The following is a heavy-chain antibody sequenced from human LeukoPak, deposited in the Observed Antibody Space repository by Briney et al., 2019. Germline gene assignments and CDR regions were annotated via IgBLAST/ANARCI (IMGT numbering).Heavy chain of an antibody. CDR1: GGSISSSSYY. Sequence: SETLSLTCTVSGGSISSSSYYWGWIRQPPGKGLAWIGRIYYSGSTYYNPSLKSRVTISVDTSKNQFSLTLSSVTAADTAVYYCARHQTGLLYYGSGSHTAAFNLWGQGTRVTVSS. J-gene: IGHJ3*01. V-gene: IGHV4-39*01. CDR2: IYYSGST. D-gene: IGHD3-10*01. CDR3: ARHQTGLLYYGSGSHTAAFNL.